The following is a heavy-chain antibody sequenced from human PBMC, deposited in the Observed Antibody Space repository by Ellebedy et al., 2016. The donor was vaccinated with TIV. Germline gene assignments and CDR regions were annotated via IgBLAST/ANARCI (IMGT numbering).Heavy chain of an antibody. Sequence: MPSETLSLTCTVSYDSISSYYWSWIRQPPGKGLEWIGYIYYSGSTNYNPSLKSRVTIELDTSKNQLSLKMSSVTAADTAVYYCATGPIQDFFDYWGQGTLVTVSS. CDR1: YDSISSYY. D-gene: IGHD7-27*01. J-gene: IGHJ4*02. CDR3: ATGPIQDFFDY. V-gene: IGHV4-59*01. CDR2: IYYSGST.